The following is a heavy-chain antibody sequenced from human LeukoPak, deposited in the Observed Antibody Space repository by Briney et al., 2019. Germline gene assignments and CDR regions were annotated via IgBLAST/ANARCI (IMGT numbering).Heavy chain of an antibody. CDR1: GFTFSSYS. V-gene: IGHV3-21*01. J-gene: IGHJ4*02. Sequence: GGSLRLSCAASGFTFSSYSVNWVRQAPGKGLEWVSSISSSSSYIYYADSVKGRFTISRDNAKNSLYLQMNSLRAEDTAVYYCARGTSIGDYYDSSGYYEDFDYWGQGTLVTVSS. CDR2: ISSSSSYI. D-gene: IGHD3-22*01. CDR3: ARGTSIGDYYDSSGYYEDFDY.